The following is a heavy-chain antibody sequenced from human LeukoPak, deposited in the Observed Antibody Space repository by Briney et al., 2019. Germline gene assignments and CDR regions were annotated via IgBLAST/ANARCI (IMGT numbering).Heavy chain of an antibody. Sequence: GGSLRLSCAASGFTFSSYGMHWVRQAPGKGREWVAFIPYDGSNKYYADSVRGRFTISRDNSKHTLYLQMNSLRAEDTAVYYCARMEVYFDYWGQGTLVTVSS. CDR3: ARMEVYFDY. CDR1: GFTFSSYG. D-gene: IGHD1-14*01. J-gene: IGHJ4*02. CDR2: IPYDGSNK. V-gene: IGHV3-30*02.